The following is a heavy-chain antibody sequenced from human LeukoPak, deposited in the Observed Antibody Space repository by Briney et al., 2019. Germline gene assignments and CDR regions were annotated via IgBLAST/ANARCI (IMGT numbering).Heavy chain of an antibody. Sequence: GGSLRLSCAASGFTFSNAWMSWVRQAPGKGLEWVGRIKSKTDGGTTDYAAPVKGRFTISRDDSKNTLYLQMNSLKTEDTAVYYCTGRYVWGSYRDYWGQGTLVTVSS. CDR3: TGRYVWGSYRDY. CDR2: IKSKTDGGTT. D-gene: IGHD3-16*02. CDR1: GFTFSNAW. V-gene: IGHV3-15*01. J-gene: IGHJ4*02.